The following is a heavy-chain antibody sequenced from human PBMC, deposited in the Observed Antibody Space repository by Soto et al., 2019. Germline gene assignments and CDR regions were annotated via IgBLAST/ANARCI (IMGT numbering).Heavy chain of an antibody. J-gene: IGHJ4*02. D-gene: IGHD3-16*02. V-gene: IGHV3-9*01. CDR2: ISWNSGSI. CDR3: AKESSNYFDY. Sequence: GGSLRLSCAASGFTFDDYAMHWVRQAPGKGLEWVSGISWNSGSIGYADSVKGRFTISRDNAKNSLYLQMNSLRAEDTALYYCAKESSNYFDYWGQGTLVTVSS. CDR1: GFTFDDYA.